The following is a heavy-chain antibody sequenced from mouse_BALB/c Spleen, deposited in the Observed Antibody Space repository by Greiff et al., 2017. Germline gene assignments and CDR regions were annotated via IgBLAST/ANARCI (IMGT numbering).Heavy chain of an antibody. Sequence: EVQLVESGPSLVKPSQTLSLTCSVTGDSITSGYWNWIRKFPGNKLEYMGYISYSGSTYYNPSLKSRISITRDTSKNQYYLQLNSVTTEDTATYYCARYVYYGSIPFDYWGQGTTLTVSS. J-gene: IGHJ2*01. V-gene: IGHV3-8*02. CDR1: GDSITSGY. CDR3: ARYVYYGSIPFDY. CDR2: ISYSGST. D-gene: IGHD1-1*01.